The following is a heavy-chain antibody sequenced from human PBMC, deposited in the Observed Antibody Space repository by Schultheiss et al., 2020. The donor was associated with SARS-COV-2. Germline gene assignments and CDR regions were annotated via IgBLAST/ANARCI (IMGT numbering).Heavy chain of an antibody. D-gene: IGHD3-22*01. V-gene: IGHV4-34*01. CDR1: GGSFSGYY. Sequence: SETLSLTCAVYGGSFSGYYWGWIRQPPGKDLEWIGTIYYIGSTYYNPSLKSRVTISVDTSKNQFSLKLSSVTAADTAVYYCARVRAPYYYDSSGPFDYWGQGTLVTVSS. J-gene: IGHJ4*02. CDR3: ARVRAPYYYDSSGPFDY. CDR2: IYYIGST.